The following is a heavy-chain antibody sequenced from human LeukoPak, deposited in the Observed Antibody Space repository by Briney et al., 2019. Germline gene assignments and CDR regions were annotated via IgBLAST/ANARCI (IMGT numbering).Heavy chain of an antibody. CDR3: AGEAGYIDY. CDR1: GFTFSSYA. CDR2: INTNGDST. Sequence: TGGSLRLSCAASGFTFSSYAMHWVRQAPGKGLQSVSAINTNGDSTYYASSVKGRFAISRDNSKNTLYLQMGSLRAEDMAVYYCAGEAGYIDYWGQGTLVTVSS. J-gene: IGHJ4*02. D-gene: IGHD1-14*01. V-gene: IGHV3-64*01.